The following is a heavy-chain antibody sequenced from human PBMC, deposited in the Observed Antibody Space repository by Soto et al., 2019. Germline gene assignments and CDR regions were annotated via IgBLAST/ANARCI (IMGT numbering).Heavy chain of an antibody. Sequence: SETLSLTCAVSGGSISSGGYSWSWIRQPPGKGLEWIGYIYHSGSTYYNPSLKSRVTISVDRSKNQFSLKLSSVTAADTAVYYCARGGMAARRANDYWGQGTLVTVSS. CDR2: IYHSGST. CDR3: ARGGMAARRANDY. V-gene: IGHV4-30-2*01. D-gene: IGHD6-6*01. J-gene: IGHJ4*02. CDR1: GGSISSGGYS.